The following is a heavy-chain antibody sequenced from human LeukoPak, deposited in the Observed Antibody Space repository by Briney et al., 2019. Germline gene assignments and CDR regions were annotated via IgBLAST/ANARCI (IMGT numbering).Heavy chain of an antibody. Sequence: SETLSLTCAVYGGPFSAYYWSWIRQPPGKGLEWIGDINHSGSTNYNPSLKSRVTISVDTSKNQFSLKVSSVTAADTAVYYCARRYPSVRGANLRPQEVRKYYFDYWGQGTLVTVSS. V-gene: IGHV4-34*01. CDR3: ARRYPSVRGANLRPQEVRKYYFDY. J-gene: IGHJ4*02. D-gene: IGHD3-10*01. CDR1: GGPFSAYY. CDR2: INHSGST.